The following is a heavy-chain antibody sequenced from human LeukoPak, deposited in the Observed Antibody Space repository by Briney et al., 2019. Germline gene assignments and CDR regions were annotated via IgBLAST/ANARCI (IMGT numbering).Heavy chain of an antibody. CDR1: GFTVSSNY. V-gene: IGHV3-66*02. Sequence: RGSLRLSCAASGFTVSSNYMSLVRQAPGKGLEWVSVIYSGGSTYYADSVKGRFTISRDNSKNTLYLQMNSLRAEDTAVYYCATTPGSWFGNWFDPWGQGTLVTVSS. CDR3: ATTPGSWFGNWFDP. CDR2: IYSGGST. D-gene: IGHD3-10*01. J-gene: IGHJ5*02.